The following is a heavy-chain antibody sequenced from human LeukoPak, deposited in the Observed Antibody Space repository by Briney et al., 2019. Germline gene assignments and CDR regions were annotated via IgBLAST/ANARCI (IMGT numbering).Heavy chain of an antibody. Sequence: SETLSLTCTVSGGSISSYYWSWIRQPAGRGLEWIGYIYYSGSTYYNPSLKSRVTISVDTSKNQFSLKLSSVTAADTAVYYCAREGSSSELDYWGQGTLVTVSS. D-gene: IGHD6-6*01. J-gene: IGHJ4*02. CDR3: AREGSSSELDY. CDR2: IYYSGST. CDR1: GGSISSYY. V-gene: IGHV4-59*06.